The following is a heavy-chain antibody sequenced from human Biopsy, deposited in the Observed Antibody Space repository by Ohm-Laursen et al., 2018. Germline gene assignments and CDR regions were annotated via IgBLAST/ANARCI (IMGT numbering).Heavy chain of an antibody. J-gene: IGHJ4*02. D-gene: IGHD5-12*01. CDR3: AKCMTYSGDGIDY. V-gene: IGHV3-23*01. Sequence: SLRLSCAASGFTFSSNAMSWVRQAPGKWLEWVSGISGRTSGTYYADSVKGRFTISRDNSKNTLYLQMSSLRAEDTALYYCAKCMTYSGDGIDYWGQGTLVTVSS. CDR1: GFTFSSNA. CDR2: ISGRTSGT.